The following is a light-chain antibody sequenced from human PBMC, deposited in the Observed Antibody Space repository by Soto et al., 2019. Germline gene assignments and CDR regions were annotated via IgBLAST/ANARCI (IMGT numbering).Light chain of an antibody. CDR2: GAS. V-gene: IGKV1-39*01. J-gene: IGKJ3*01. CDR1: ENIVTH. Sequence: DIRMCQSPNSLSASLRDRVTIPCRASENIVTHLNWYQQRPGKAPKVLIYGASNLQPGVPSRFSGSGSGTDFILTISSLQPEDFASYYCPQNYRTPLTSCAGTNVDIK. CDR3: PQNYRTPLT.